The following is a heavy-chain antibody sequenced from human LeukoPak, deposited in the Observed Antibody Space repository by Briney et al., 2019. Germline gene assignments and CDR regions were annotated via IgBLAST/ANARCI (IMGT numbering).Heavy chain of an antibody. J-gene: IGHJ4*02. CDR3: ARSIAMAGYFDY. V-gene: IGHV4-30-4*01. CDR1: GGSISSGDYY. Sequence: SETLSLTCTVSGGSISSGDYYWSWIRQPPGKGLEWIGYIYYSGSTYYNPSLKSRVTISVDTSKNQFSLKLSSVTAADTAVYYCARSIAMAGYFDYWGQGTLVTVSS. CDR2: IYYSGST. D-gene: IGHD6-19*01.